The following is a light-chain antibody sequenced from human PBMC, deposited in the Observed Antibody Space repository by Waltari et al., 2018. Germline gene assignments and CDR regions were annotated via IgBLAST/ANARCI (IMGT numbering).Light chain of an antibody. J-gene: IGKJ1*01. V-gene: IGKV3-11*01. CDR2: DAS. Sequence: EIVLTQSTATLSLSPGERATISCRASQSVSSYLAWYQQKPGQAPRRLIYDASNRATSIAGRFSGSGSGTDFTLTISSLEPADFAVYYCQQHSNWPRTFGQGTKVEIK. CDR3: QQHSNWPRT. CDR1: QSVSSY.